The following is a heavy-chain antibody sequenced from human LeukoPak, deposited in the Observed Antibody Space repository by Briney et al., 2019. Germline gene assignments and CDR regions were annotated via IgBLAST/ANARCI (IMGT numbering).Heavy chain of an antibody. CDR1: GGSFSGYY. CDR2: INHSGST. Sequence: SETLSLTCAVYGGSFSGYYWSWIRQPPGKGLEWIGEINHSGSTNYNPSLKSRVTISVDTPKNQFSLKLSSVTAADTAVYYCARGRVGVYGSGSYYRYWGQGTLVTVSS. D-gene: IGHD3-10*01. J-gene: IGHJ4*02. V-gene: IGHV4-34*01. CDR3: ARGRVGVYGSGSYYRY.